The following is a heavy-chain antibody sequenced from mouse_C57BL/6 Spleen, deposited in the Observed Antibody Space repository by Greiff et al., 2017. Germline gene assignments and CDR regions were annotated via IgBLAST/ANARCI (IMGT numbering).Heavy chain of an antibody. CDR2: IDPSDSYT. CDR1: GYTFTSYW. J-gene: IGHJ2*01. CDR3: ARGGTARATKAY. V-gene: IGHV1-59*01. D-gene: IGHD3-1*01. Sequence: VQLQQPGAELVRPGTSVKLSCKASGYTFTSYWMHWVKQRPGQGLEWIGVIDPSDSYTNYNQKFKGKATLTVDTSSSTAYMQLSSLTSGDSAVYYCARGGTARATKAYWGQGTTLTVSS.